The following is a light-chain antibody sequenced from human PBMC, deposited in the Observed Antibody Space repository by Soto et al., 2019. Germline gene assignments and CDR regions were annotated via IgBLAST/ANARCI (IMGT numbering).Light chain of an antibody. J-gene: IGKJ3*01. Sequence: MTQSPSTLSASVGDTVTITCRASQSVGSKLAWYRQRPGQAPRLLIYGASSRATGIPARFSGSGSGTEFALTISSLQSEDFAVYYCQQYDIWPYAFGPGTKVDV. V-gene: IGKV3-15*01. CDR1: QSVGSK. CDR2: GAS. CDR3: QQYDIWPYA.